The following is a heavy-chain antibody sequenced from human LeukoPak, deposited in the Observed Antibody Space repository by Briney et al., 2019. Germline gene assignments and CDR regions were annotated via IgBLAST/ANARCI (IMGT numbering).Heavy chain of an antibody. CDR1: GFTFSSYS. J-gene: IGHJ3*02. CDR3: ASVGDGSGSYYNPRDAFDI. Sequence: PGGSLRLSCAASGFTFSSYSMNWVRQAPGKGLEWVSSISSSSSYIYYADSVKGRVTISRDNAKNSLYLQMNSLRAEDTAVYYCASVGDGSGSYYNPRDAFDIWGQGTMVTVSS. CDR2: ISSSSSYI. V-gene: IGHV3-21*01. D-gene: IGHD3-10*01.